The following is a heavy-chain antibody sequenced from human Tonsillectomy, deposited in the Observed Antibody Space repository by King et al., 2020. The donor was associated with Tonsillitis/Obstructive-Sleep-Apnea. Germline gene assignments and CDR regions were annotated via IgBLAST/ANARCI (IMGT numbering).Heavy chain of an antibody. CDR1: GFTFSSYA. D-gene: IGHD3-10*01. Sequence: VQLVESGGGLVQPGGSLRLSCAASGFTFSSYAMSWVRQAPGKGLEWVSTISGSGGSTYYADSVKGRFTISRDNSKNTLYLQMNSLRAEDTAEYYCAENSNYGSGSSNAFDYWGQGTLVTVSS. CDR2: ISGSGGST. CDR3: AENSNYGSGSSNAFDY. J-gene: IGHJ4*02. V-gene: IGHV3-23*04.